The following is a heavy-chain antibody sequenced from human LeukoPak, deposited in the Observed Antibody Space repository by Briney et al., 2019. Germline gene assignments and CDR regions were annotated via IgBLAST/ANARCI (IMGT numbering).Heavy chain of an antibody. CDR2: ISDDGSRQ. CDR1: GFTFSNYA. CDR3: VKDRTGTYTLDY. V-gene: IGHV3-30-3*01. J-gene: IGHJ4*02. D-gene: IGHD3-10*01. Sequence: PGGSLRLFCAATGFTFSNYAIHWGRQAPGKGLEWVAFISDDGSRQHYADSVKGRFTISRDNSKNTLNLQMDSLRAEDTAVYYCVKDRTGTYTLDYWGQGTLVTVSS.